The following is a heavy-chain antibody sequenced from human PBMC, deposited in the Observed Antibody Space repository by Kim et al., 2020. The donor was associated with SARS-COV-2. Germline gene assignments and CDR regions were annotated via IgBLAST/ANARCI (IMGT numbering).Heavy chain of an antibody. CDR3: ARDFEDILTGYHSDY. J-gene: IGHJ4*02. Sequence: GGSLRLSCAASGFTFSAFWMTWVRQAPGKGLEWVANINEDESEKNYVDSVKGRFTISRDNAKNSLFLQMNSLRAEDTAVYYCARDFEDILTGYHSDYWGQGTPLTVSS. V-gene: IGHV3-7*01. CDR1: GFTFSAFW. D-gene: IGHD3-9*01. CDR2: INEDESEK.